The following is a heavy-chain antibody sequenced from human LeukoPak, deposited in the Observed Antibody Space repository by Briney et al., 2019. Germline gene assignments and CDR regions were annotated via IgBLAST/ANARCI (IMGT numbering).Heavy chain of an antibody. J-gene: IGHJ5*02. CDR3: ARAQPPIRGVIVDNWFDP. CDR1: GGSISSYY. D-gene: IGHD3-10*01. CDR2: IYYRGST. V-gene: IGHV4-59*01. Sequence: SETLYLTCTVSGGSISSYYWSWVRQPPGKGLEWDGSIYYRGSTNYNPSLKSRVTISVDTSKDQFSLKLSTVTAADTAVYYCARAQPPIRGVIVDNWFDPWGQGTLVTVST.